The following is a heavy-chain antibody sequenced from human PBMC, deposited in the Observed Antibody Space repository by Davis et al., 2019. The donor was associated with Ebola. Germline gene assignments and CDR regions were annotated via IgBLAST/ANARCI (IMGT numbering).Heavy chain of an antibody. Sequence: GRSLRLSCLVLGSTFSSYGMHWVRQAPGKGLEWVAVTWYVGSNKYYADSVKGRFTISTHNAKNSPYLQMTSLRAEETAVNSCARDDDYGEYSGGYKWIDPWGQGTLVTVSS. CDR3: ARDDDYGEYSGGYKWIDP. J-gene: IGHJ5*02. D-gene: IGHD4-17*01. CDR1: GSTFSSYG. V-gene: IGHV3-33*01. CDR2: TWYVGSNK.